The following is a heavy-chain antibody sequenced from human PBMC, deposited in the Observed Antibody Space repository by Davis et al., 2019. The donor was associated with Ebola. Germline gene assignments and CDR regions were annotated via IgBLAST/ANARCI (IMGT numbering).Heavy chain of an antibody. Sequence: GESLKISCAASGFTFSSYEMNWVRQAPGKGLEWVSYISSSGSTIYYADSVEGRFTISRDNAKNSLYLQMNSLRAEDTAVYYCARTTLWFGEPAPLYYFDYWGQGTLVTVSS. CDR1: GFTFSSYE. CDR3: ARTTLWFGEPAPLYYFDY. V-gene: IGHV3-48*03. CDR2: ISSSGSTI. J-gene: IGHJ4*02. D-gene: IGHD3-10*01.